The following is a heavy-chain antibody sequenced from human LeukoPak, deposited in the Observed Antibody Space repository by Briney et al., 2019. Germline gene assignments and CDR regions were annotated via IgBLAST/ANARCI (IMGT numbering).Heavy chain of an antibody. V-gene: IGHV3-11*06. Sequence: GGSLRLSCAASGFTFSDYYMSWIRQAPGKGLEWVSYISSGTSYTNYADSVKGRFTISRDNAKNSLYLQMNNLRAEDTALYYCASAAIAVADYWGQGTLVTVSS. CDR1: GFTFSDYY. D-gene: IGHD6-19*01. CDR3: ASAAIAVADY. J-gene: IGHJ4*02. CDR2: ISSGTSYT.